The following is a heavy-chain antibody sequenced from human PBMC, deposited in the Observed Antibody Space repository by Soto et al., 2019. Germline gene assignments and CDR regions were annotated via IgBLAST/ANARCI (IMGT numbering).Heavy chain of an antibody. CDR3: ARARSLVAANNF. D-gene: IGHD2-15*01. Sequence: PGGSLRLSCAASGFTFSDYYMSWIRQAPGKGLEWVSYISSSGSTIYYADSVKGRFTISRDNAKNSLYLQMNSLRAEDTAVYHCARARSLVAANNFWGQGTLVTVSS. CDR1: GFTFSDYY. CDR2: ISSSGSTI. V-gene: IGHV3-11*01. J-gene: IGHJ4*02.